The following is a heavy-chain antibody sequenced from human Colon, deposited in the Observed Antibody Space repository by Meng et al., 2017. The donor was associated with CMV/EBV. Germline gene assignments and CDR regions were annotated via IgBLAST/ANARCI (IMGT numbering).Heavy chain of an antibody. CDR2: ITTNGRNA. CDR1: GFTFNNYV. CDR3: TKEGYVVGREGWGMDV. D-gene: IGHD2-21*01. Sequence: GESLKISCAASGFTFNNYVMSWVRQAPGMGLEWVSSITTNGRNAYYADSVKGRFTLSRDNSKSTLYLQMNSLRAEDTAVYYCTKEGYVVGREGWGMDVWGQGTTVTVSS. V-gene: IGHV3-23*01. J-gene: IGHJ6*02.